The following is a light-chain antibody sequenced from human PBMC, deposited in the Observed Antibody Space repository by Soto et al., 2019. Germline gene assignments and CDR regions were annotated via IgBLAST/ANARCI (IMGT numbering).Light chain of an antibody. Sequence: ELVLTQSPGTLSVSPGDRATLSCRASQRVSSSYLAWYQQNPGQAPRLLIYGASTRATGLPDRFSGSGSGTDFTLTISRLEPEDFAVYYCQNDGSSPRTCGQGTQVDIK. V-gene: IGKV3-20*01. CDR3: QNDGSSPRT. J-gene: IGKJ1*01. CDR1: QRVSSSY. CDR2: GAS.